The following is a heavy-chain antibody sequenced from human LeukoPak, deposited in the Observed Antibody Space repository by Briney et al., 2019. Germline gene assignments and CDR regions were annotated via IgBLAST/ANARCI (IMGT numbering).Heavy chain of an antibody. Sequence: GGSLRLSCAASGFTFSSYWMSWVRQAPGKGLEWVANIKQDGSEKYYVDSVKGRFTMSRDNAKNPLYLQMNSLRAEDTAVYYCARDSGSYYESSGYYDYFDYWGQGTLVTVSS. J-gene: IGHJ4*02. V-gene: IGHV3-7*01. D-gene: IGHD3-22*01. CDR2: IKQDGSEK. CDR1: GFTFSSYW. CDR3: ARDSGSYYESSGYYDYFDY.